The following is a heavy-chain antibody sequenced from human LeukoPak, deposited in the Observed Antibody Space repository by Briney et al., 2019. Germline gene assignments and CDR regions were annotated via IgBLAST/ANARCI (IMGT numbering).Heavy chain of an antibody. CDR1: GGSISSGDYY. Sequence: PSETLSLTCTVSGGSISSGDYYWSWIRQLPGKGLEWIGYIYYSGSTYYNPSLKSRVTISVDTSKNQFSLKLSSVTAADTAVYYCARGRITMVRGVIFEPSSDAFDIWGQGTMVTVSS. J-gene: IGHJ3*02. V-gene: IGHV4-30-4*08. CDR3: ARGRITMVRGVIFEPSSDAFDI. D-gene: IGHD3-10*01. CDR2: IYYSGST.